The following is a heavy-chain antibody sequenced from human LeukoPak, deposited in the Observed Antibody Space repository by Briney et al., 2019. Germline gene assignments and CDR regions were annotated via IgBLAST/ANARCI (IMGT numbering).Heavy chain of an antibody. V-gene: IGHV4-34*01. CDR1: GGSFSGYY. CDR3: ARPYCSSTSCYFDYFDY. CDR2: INHSGST. J-gene: IGHJ4*02. Sequence: ETLSLTCAVYGGSFSGYYWSWIRQPPGKGLEWIGEINHSGSTNYNPSLKSRVTISVDTSKNQFSLKLSSVTAADTAVYYCARPYCSSTSCYFDYFDYWGQGTLVTVSS. D-gene: IGHD2-2*01.